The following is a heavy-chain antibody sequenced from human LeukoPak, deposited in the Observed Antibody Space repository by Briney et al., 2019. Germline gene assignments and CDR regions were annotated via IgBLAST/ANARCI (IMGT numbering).Heavy chain of an antibody. V-gene: IGHV4-31*03. J-gene: IGHJ4*02. Sequence: SETLSLTCTVSGGSISSGGYYWSWIRQHPGKGLEWIGYIYYSGSTYYNPSLKSRVTISVDTSKNQFSLKLSSVTAADTAVYYCAGSSSSPSYYFDYWGQGTLVTVSS. D-gene: IGHD6-6*01. CDR2: IYYSGST. CDR1: GGSISSGGYY. CDR3: AGSSSSPSYYFDY.